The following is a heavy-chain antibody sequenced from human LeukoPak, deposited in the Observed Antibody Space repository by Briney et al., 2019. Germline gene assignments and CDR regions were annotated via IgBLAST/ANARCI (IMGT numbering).Heavy chain of an antibody. CDR2: IYHSGST. V-gene: IGHV4-38-2*01. D-gene: IGHD2-15*01. CDR1: GYSISSGYY. Sequence: SSETLSLTCAVSGYSISSGYYWGWIRQPPGKGLAWIGSIYHSGSTYYNPSLKSRVTISVDTSKNQFSLKLSSVTAADTAVYYCARQYCSGGSCYIGYWGQGTLVTVSS. CDR3: ARQYCSGGSCYIGY. J-gene: IGHJ4*02.